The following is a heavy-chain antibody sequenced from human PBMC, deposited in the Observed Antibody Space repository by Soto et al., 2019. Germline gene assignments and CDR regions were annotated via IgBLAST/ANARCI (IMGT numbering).Heavy chain of an antibody. J-gene: IGHJ6*01. V-gene: IGHV1-69*12. CDR3: ASNGRSCHYHYHRMDV. D-gene: IGHD2-8*01. CDR1: GGTFSSYA. CDR2: VMPIFGTA. Sequence: QVQLVQSGAEVKKPGSSVKVSCKASGGTFSSYAFSWVRQAPGQGLEWMGGVMPIFGTANYAQKFQVRVTITADESTRTAYMERSGLRSEDTAVYYCASNGRSCHYHYHRMDVWGQGTTVTVPS.